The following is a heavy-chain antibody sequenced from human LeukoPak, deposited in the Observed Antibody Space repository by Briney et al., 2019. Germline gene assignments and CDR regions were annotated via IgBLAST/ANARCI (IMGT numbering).Heavy chain of an antibody. V-gene: IGHV3-23*01. Sequence: GGSLRLSCAASGFTFDDYGMSWVRQAPGKGLEWVSAISGSGDRTFHADSVKGRFTISRDNSKNTLYLQMNSLRAEDTAVYYCAKDFSGHDYWGQGTLVTVSS. CDR2: ISGSGDRT. CDR3: AKDFSGHDY. J-gene: IGHJ4*02. CDR1: GFTFDDYG. D-gene: IGHD3-3*01.